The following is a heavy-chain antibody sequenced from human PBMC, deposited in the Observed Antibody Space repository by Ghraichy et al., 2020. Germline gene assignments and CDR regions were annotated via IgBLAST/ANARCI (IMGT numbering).Heavy chain of an antibody. CDR1: GGSISNYY. D-gene: IGHD2-2*01. CDR2: VHYSGST. V-gene: IGHV4-59*01. CDR3: AREGQGLYYFDY. J-gene: IGHJ4*02. Sequence: SETLSLTCTVSGGSISNYYWSWIRQPPGNGLEWIGYVHYSGSTNYNPSLKSRVTISLDTSKKQFSLKLSSVTAADTAVYYCAREGQGLYYFDYWGQGTLVTVSS.